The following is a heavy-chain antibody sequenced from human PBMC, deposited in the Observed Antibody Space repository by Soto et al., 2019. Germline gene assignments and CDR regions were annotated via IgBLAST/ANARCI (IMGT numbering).Heavy chain of an antibody. CDR1: GGTFSIYA. Sequence: SVKVSCKASGGTFSIYAISWVRQAPLQWLDWMGGIIPIFGTANYAQKFQGRVTITADESTSTAYMELSSLRSEDTAVYYCARRAESGYRSTNYYYGMDVWGQGTTVTVSS. CDR2: IIPIFGTA. D-gene: IGHD5-18*01. J-gene: IGHJ6*02. CDR3: ARRAESGYRSTNYYYGMDV. V-gene: IGHV1-69*13.